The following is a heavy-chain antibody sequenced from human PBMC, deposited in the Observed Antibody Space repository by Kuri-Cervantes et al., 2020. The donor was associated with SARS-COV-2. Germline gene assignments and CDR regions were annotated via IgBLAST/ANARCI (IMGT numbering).Heavy chain of an antibody. CDR2: ISTYNGNT. CDR3: ARSHTLYGGNSSPWDY. V-gene: IGHV1-18*04. CDR1: GYTFTSYY. J-gene: IGHJ4*02. Sequence: ASVKVSCKASGYTFTSYYMHWVRQAPGRGLEWMGWISTYNGNTNYAQILQGRVTMTTDTSTSTAYMELRSLRSFDTAVYYCARSHTLYGGNSSPWDYWGQGTLVTVSS. D-gene: IGHD4-23*01.